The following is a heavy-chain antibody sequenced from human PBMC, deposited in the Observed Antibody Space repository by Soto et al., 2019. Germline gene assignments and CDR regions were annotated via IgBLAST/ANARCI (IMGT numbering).Heavy chain of an antibody. D-gene: IGHD2-15*01. CDR2: MYYSGST. V-gene: IGHV4-59*01. J-gene: IGHJ4*02. CDR1: GGSISSYY. CDR3: ARAGAATLSDY. Sequence: QVQLQESGPGLVKPSETLSLTCTVSGGSISSYYCSWIRQPPGKGLEWIGYMYYSGSTNYNPSLKSRVTISVDTSKNQFSLKLSSVTAADTGVYYCARAGAATLSDYWGQGTLVTVSS.